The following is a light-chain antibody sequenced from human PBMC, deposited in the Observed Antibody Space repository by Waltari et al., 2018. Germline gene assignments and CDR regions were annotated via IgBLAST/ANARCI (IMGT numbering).Light chain of an antibody. CDR3: CSHAGSSVV. J-gene: IGLJ2*01. Sequence: QSALTQPRSVSGSPGQTVTISCTGTSHDVGSYNYVSWYQQHPGQAPKLMIYEVGKRPSGVPDRFSGSKSGNTASLTISGLQAEDEADYYCCSHAGSSVVFGGGTKLTVL. CDR2: EVG. V-gene: IGLV2-11*01. CDR1: SHDVGSYNY.